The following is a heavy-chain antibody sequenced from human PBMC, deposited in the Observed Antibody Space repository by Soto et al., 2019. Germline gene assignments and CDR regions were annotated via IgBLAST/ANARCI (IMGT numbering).Heavy chain of an antibody. Sequence: GGSLRLSCAASGFTFSSYAMHWVRQAPGKGLEWVAVISYDGSNKYYADSVKGRFTISRDNSKNTLYLQMNSLRAEDTAVYYCARVDTAMVKLDAFDIWGQGTMVTVSS. V-gene: IGHV3-30-3*01. J-gene: IGHJ3*02. CDR3: ARVDTAMVKLDAFDI. D-gene: IGHD5-18*01. CDR2: ISYDGSNK. CDR1: GFTFSSYA.